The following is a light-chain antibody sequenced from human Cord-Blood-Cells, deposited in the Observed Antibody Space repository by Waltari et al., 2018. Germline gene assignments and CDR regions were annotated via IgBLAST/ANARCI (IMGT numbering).Light chain of an antibody. CDR1: QSISSY. J-gene: IGKJ1*01. V-gene: IGKV1-39*01. CDR3: QQSYSTPWT. Sequence: DIQMTQSPSSLSASVGDRVTITCRASQSISSYLNWYQQKPGKAPKLLIYAASSWQSGVPSRFSGSGYGTDFTLTISSLQHEDFATYYCQQSYSTPWTFGQGTKVEIK. CDR2: AAS.